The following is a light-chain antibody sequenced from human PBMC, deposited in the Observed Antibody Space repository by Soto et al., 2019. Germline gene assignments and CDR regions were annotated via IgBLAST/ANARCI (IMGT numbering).Light chain of an antibody. CDR3: QQYRNWPRT. CDR1: QIVDIT. V-gene: IGKV3-15*01. CDR2: GAS. J-gene: IGKJ1*01. Sequence: EIVLTQSPGTRSVSLVDRVTLSFRASQIVDITLAWYQQRAGQAPRLLVYGASTKATDMPGRFSGRGSGTEFPLTINNLQSEDFAVYYCQQYRNWPRTSGQGTKVDIK.